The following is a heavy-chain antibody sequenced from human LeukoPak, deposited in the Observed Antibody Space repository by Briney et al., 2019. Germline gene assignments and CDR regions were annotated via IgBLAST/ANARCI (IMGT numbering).Heavy chain of an antibody. D-gene: IGHD4-17*01. CDR2: IYYSGST. V-gene: IGHV4-59*01. Sequence: SETVSLTCTVSGGSISSYYWSWIRQPPGKGLEWIGYIYYSGSTNYNPSLKSRVTISVDTSKNQFSLKLSSVTAADTAVYYCARARARATVTTSLFDYWGQGTLVTVSS. CDR3: ARARARATVTTSLFDY. J-gene: IGHJ4*02. CDR1: GGSISSYY.